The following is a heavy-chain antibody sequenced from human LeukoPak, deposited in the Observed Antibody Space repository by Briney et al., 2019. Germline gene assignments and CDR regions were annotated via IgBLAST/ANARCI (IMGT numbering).Heavy chain of an antibody. V-gene: IGHV3-15*01. J-gene: IGHJ4*02. CDR3: TTRKLVTMVRGVIIAAPSFDY. Sequence: GGSLRLSCGASGFTFTNAWTSWVRQAPGKGLEWVGRIKSKTDGGTTDYAAPVKGRFTISRDDSKNTLYLQMNSLKTEDTAVYYCTTRKLVTMVRGVIIAAPSFDYWGQGTLVTVSS. CDR1: GFTFTNAW. CDR2: IKSKTDGGTT. D-gene: IGHD3-10*01.